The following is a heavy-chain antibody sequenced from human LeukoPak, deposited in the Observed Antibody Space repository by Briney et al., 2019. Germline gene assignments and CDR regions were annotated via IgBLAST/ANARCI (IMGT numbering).Heavy chain of an antibody. Sequence: GSLRLSCAASGFTFSSYAMHWVRQPPGKGLEWIGEIYHSGSTNYNPSLKSRVTISVDKSKNQFSLKLSSVTAADTAVYYCARRAAADGSVIDYWGQGTLVTVSS. J-gene: IGHJ4*02. CDR1: GFTFSSYA. D-gene: IGHD2-2*01. CDR3: ARRAAADGSVIDY. V-gene: IGHV4-4*02. CDR2: IYHSGST.